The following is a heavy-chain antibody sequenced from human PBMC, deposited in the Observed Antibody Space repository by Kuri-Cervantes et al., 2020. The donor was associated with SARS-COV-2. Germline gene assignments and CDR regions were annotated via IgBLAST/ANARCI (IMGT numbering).Heavy chain of an antibody. J-gene: IGHJ6*03. D-gene: IGHD1-1*01. V-gene: IGHV3-13*03. Sequence: GESLKISCAACGFTFSSYDMHWVRQATGKGLEWVSAIGTAGDTYYPGSVKGQFTISRDNAKNSLYLQMNSLRAEDTAVYYCARDSTCTTGTTVGNYYYYMDVWGKGTTVTVSS. CDR2: IGTAGDT. CDR3: ARDSTCTTGTTVGNYYYYMDV. CDR1: GFTFSSYD.